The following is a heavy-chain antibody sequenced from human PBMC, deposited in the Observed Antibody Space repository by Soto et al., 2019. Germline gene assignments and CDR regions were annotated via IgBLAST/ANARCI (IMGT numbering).Heavy chain of an antibody. V-gene: IGHV6-1*01. CDR1: GDSVSSNSAA. Sequence: PSQTLSLTCAISGDSVSSNSAAWNWIRQSPSRGLEWLGRTYYRSKWYNDYAISVKSRISIKPDTSKNQFSLQLNFVTPEDTAVYYCASDPARGSYGYLKXWGQGTLVTVSX. CDR3: ASDPARGSYGYLKX. D-gene: IGHD6-19*01. CDR2: TYYRSKWYN. J-gene: IGHJ1*01.